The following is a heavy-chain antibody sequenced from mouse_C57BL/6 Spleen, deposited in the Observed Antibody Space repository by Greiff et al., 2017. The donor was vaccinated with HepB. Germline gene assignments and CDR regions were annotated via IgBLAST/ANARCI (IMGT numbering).Heavy chain of an antibody. CDR3: ARSDDGYYPAWFAY. D-gene: IGHD2-3*01. J-gene: IGHJ3*01. CDR2: INPNNGGT. V-gene: IGHV1-18*01. CDR1: GYTFTDYN. Sequence: EVQLQQSGPELVKPGASVKIPCKASGYTFTDYNMDWVKQSHGKSLEWIGDINPNNGGTIYNQKFKGKATLTVDKSSSTAYMELRSLTSEDTAVYYCARSDDGYYPAWFAYWGQGTLVTVSA.